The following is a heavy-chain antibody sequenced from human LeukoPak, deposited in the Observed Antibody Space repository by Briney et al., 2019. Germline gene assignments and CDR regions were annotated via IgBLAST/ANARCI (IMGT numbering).Heavy chain of an antibody. D-gene: IGHD3-10*01. CDR1: GGSFSGYY. J-gene: IGHJ4*02. CDR3: ARTRGGMVRFDY. CDR2: INHSGST. V-gene: IGHV4-34*01. Sequence: SETLSLTCAVYGGSFSGYYWSWIRQPPGKGLEWIGEINHSGSTNYNPSLKSRVTISVDTSKNQFSLKLSSVTAADTAMYYCARTRGGMVRFDYWGQGTLVTVSS.